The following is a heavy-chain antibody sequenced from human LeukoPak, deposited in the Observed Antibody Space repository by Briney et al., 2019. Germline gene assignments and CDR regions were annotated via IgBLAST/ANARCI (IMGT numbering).Heavy chain of an antibody. Sequence: GGSPRLSCAASGFTFSSYAMHWVRQAPGKGLEWVAVISYDGSNKYYADSVKGRFTISRDNSKNTLYLQMNGLRVEDTALYYYTLLYYVMSYWGQGTLVTVSS. CDR1: GFTFSSYA. J-gene: IGHJ4*02. CDR2: ISYDGSNK. D-gene: IGHD3-3*01. CDR3: TLLYYVMSY. V-gene: IGHV3-30-3*01.